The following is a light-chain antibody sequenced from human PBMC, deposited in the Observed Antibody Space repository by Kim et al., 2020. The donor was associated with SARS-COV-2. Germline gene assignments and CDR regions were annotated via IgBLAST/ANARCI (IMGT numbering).Light chain of an antibody. V-gene: IGKV3-15*01. CDR3: QQYNNWPLT. J-gene: IGKJ4*01. Sequence: VSPGERATLSCRASQSVSSNLAWYQQKPGQAPRLLIYGASTRATGIPARFSGGGSGTEFTLTISSLQSEDFAVYYCQQYNNWPLTFGGGTKVDIK. CDR2: GAS. CDR1: QSVSSN.